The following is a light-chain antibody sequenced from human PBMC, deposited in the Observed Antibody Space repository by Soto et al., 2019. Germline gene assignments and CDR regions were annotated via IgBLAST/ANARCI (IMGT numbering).Light chain of an antibody. CDR3: QQSCSIPRT. CDR2: AAS. J-gene: IGKJ1*01. CDR1: QSISNS. V-gene: IGKV1-39*01. Sequence: DIQMTQSPSSLSASVGDRVTLTCRASQSISNSFNWYQQKPGKPANILIYAASSLQTGVPSRFSGSGSVTDFTLTISSLQTEDFATYYCQQSCSIPRTFGQGTKVEIK.